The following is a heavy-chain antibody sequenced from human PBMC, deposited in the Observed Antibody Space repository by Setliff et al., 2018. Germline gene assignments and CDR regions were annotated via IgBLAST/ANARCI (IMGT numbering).Heavy chain of an antibody. CDR3: ARVYSGYDPNHYFDY. D-gene: IGHD5-12*01. V-gene: IGHV3-48*01. CDR1: GFSFSNTK. J-gene: IGHJ4*02. Sequence: GGSLRLSCLASGFSFSNTKMSWIRQAPGKGLEWVSYISSSSSTIYYADSVKGRFTISRDNAKNSLYLQMNSLRAEDTAVYYCARVYSGYDPNHYFDYWGQGTLVTVSS. CDR2: ISSSSSTI.